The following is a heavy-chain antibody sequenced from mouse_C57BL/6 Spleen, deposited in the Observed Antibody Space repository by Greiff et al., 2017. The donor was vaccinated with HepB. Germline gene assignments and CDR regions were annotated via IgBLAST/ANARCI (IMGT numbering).Heavy chain of an antibody. J-gene: IGHJ2*01. CDR3: ARDPPHYYGSFFDY. CDR2: ISDGGSYT. CDR1: GFTFSSYA. D-gene: IGHD1-1*01. Sequence: EVMLVESGGGLVKPGGSLKLSCAASGFTFSSYAMSWVRQTPEKRLEWVATISDGGSYTYYPDNVKGRFTISRDNAKNNLYLQMSHLKSEDTAMYYCARDPPHYYGSFFDYWGQGTTLTVSS. V-gene: IGHV5-4*01.